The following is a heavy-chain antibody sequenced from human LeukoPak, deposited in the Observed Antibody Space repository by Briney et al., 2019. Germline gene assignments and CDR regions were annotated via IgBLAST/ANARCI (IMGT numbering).Heavy chain of an antibody. D-gene: IGHD3-3*01. V-gene: IGHV3-23*01. CDR3: ARPNYDFWSGFSNGDPENWFDP. CDR2: ISGSGGST. CDR1: GFTFSSYA. J-gene: IGHJ5*02. Sequence: GGSLRLSCAASGFTFSSYAMSWVRQAPGKGLEWVSAISGSGGSTYYADSVKGRFTISRDNAKNSLYLQMNSLRAEDTAVYYCARPNYDFWSGFSNGDPENWFDPWGQGTLVTVSS.